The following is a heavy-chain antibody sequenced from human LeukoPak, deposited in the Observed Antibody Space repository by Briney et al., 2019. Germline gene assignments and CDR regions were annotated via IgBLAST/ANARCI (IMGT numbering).Heavy chain of an antibody. D-gene: IGHD6-6*01. Sequence: SETLSLTCTVSGVSFSSYYWSWIRQPPGKGLEWIGYIYYTGSTNYNPSLKSRVTVSVDTSRNQFSLRLSSVTAADTAVYYCARVGSRVISSSDFDSWGQGILVTVSS. CDR2: IYYTGST. V-gene: IGHV4-59*01. J-gene: IGHJ4*02. CDR1: GVSFSSYY. CDR3: ARVGSRVISSSDFDS.